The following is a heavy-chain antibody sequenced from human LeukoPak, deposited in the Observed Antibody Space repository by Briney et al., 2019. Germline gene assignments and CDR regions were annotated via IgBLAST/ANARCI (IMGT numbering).Heavy chain of an antibody. CDR3: AKIPTSVIAHDYYMDV. J-gene: IGHJ6*03. CDR1: GFTFDDYA. Sequence: GGSLRLSCAASGFTFDDYAMHWVRQAPGKGLEWVSAISGSGGSTYYADSVKGRFTISRDNSKNTLYLQMNSLRAEDTAVYYCAKIPTSVIAHDYYMDVWGKGTTVTVSS. CDR2: ISGSGGST. V-gene: IGHV3-23*01. D-gene: IGHD2-21*01.